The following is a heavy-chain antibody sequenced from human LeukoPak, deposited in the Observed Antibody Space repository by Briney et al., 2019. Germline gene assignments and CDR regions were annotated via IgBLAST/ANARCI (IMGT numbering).Heavy chain of an antibody. CDR3: ARTYYYDSSGPNSYGMDV. CDR2: IFSSGIG. CDR1: GGPVLSAY. V-gene: IGHV4-59*02. D-gene: IGHD3-22*01. Sequence: SETLSLTCSVSGGPVLSAYWTWIRWSPGKGLEWLGYIFSSGIGFINPSLRSRVTISVDTSKNQFSLKLSSVTAADTAVYYCARTYYYDSSGPNSYGMDVWGQGTTVTVSS. J-gene: IGHJ6*02.